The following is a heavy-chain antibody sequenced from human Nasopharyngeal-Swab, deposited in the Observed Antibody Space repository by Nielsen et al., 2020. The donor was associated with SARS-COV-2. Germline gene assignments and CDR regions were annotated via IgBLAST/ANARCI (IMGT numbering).Heavy chain of an antibody. D-gene: IGHD3-16*01. J-gene: IGHJ3*02. Sequence: SCAISGDSVSSNNAAWNWIRQSPSRGLEWLGRTYYRSKWYNEYAASVKSRVTINPDTSKNQISLQANSMTAVDTAVYYCARRQMGAHAFDIWGQGTMVTVSS. CDR3: ARRQMGAHAFDI. CDR1: GDSVSSNNAA. V-gene: IGHV6-1*01. CDR2: TYYRSKWYN.